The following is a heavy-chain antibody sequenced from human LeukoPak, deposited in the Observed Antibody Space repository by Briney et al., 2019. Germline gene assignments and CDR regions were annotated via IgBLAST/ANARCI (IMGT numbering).Heavy chain of an antibody. V-gene: IGHV3-49*04. CDR2: IRSEAYGWTT. D-gene: IGHD3-16*02. J-gene: IGHJ4*02. Sequence: PGRSLRPSCTASGFTFGDYAMSWVRQAPGKGLEWVGFIRSEAYGWTTEYAASVKGRFTISRDDSKNIAYLQMNSLKTEDTAVYYCTRDRPDWGELSLFDYWGQGTLVTVSS. CDR3: TRDRPDWGELSLFDY. CDR1: GFTFGDYA.